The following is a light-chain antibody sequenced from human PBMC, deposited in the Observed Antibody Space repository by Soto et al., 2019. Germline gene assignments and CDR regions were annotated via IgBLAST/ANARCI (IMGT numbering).Light chain of an antibody. CDR1: RSDLGVYDY. J-gene: IGLJ1*01. V-gene: IGLV2-8*01. CDR2: VTN. CDR3: SSFAGSNNCPYV. Sequence: QSALTQPPPASGSPGQSVTISLPGTRSDLGVYDYVSGYQQHQGKAPNLMIYVTNKRPSAARDRFSGSESSNTASLTLSGLQAEDEADYYCSSFAGSNNCPYVFGAGTKVTVL.